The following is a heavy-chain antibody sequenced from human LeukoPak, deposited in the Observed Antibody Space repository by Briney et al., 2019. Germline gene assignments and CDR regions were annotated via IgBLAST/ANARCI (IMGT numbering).Heavy chain of an antibody. CDR1: GFTFSTYW. CDR2: IRSSSSYI. V-gene: IGHV3-21*01. J-gene: IGHJ4*02. CDR3: ARRSSGIYTNDPYYFDY. D-gene: IGHD1-26*01. Sequence: GGSLRLSCEASGFTFSTYWMSWVRQAPGKGLEWVSCIRSSSSYIYYADSVKGRFTISRDNAKNSLYLQMNSLRAEDTAVYYCARRSSGIYTNDPYYFDYWGQGTLVTVSS.